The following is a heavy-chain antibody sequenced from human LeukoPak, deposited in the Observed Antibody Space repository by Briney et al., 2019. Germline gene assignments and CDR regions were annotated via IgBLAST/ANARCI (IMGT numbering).Heavy chain of an antibody. Sequence: GGSLRLSCAASGFTFSTYDMHWVRLPTGKGLEWVPSIGTAADAYYADSVKGRFTISRDNSKNTLYLQMNSLRAEDTAVYYCAKDAWRGLVVVAATIDYWGQGTLVTVSS. D-gene: IGHD2-15*01. CDR2: IGTAADA. J-gene: IGHJ4*02. V-gene: IGHV3-13*01. CDR1: GFTFSTYD. CDR3: AKDAWRGLVVVAATIDY.